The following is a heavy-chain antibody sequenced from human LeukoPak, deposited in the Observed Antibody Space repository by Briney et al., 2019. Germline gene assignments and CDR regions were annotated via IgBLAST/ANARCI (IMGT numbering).Heavy chain of an antibody. D-gene: IGHD6-13*01. V-gene: IGHV3-21*01. CDR2: ISSSSSYI. CDR3: ARDGEQQLLDY. CDR1: GFTFSTYT. Sequence: GGSLRLSCAASGFTFSTYTMTWLRQAPGKGLEWLSSISSSSSYIYYADSVKGRFTISRDNAKNSLYLQMNSLRAEDTAVYYCARDGEQQLLDYWGQGTLVTVSS. J-gene: IGHJ4*02.